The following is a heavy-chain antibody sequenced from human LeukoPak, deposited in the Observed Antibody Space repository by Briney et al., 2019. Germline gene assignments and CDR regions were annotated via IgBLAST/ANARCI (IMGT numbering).Heavy chain of an antibody. Sequence: EASVKVSCKASGYTFTNYGVTWVRQAPGQGLEWMGWINPYSGGTHYAQNLQDRLTMTTDTSTSMAFMELRSLRPDDTAVYFCARWGLVAPGTYYYYYMDVWGRGTTATVSS. D-gene: IGHD2-2*01. V-gene: IGHV1-18*01. CDR3: ARWGLVAPGTYYYYYMDV. CDR2: INPYSGGT. J-gene: IGHJ6*03. CDR1: GYTFTNYG.